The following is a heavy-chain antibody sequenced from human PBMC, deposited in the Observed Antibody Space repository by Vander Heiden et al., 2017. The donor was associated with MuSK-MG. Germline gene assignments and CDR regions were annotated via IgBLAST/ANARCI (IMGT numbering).Heavy chain of an antibody. Sequence: QVQLVESGGGLVKPGGSLRLSCAASGFTFSDYYMSSIRQAPWKGLEWVSYISSSGSTIYYADSVKGRFTISRDNAKNSLYLQMKRLSADDTAVYYCGRDRPGYSYGIDYWGQGTLVTVSS. D-gene: IGHD5-18*01. CDR3: GRDRPGYSYGIDY. CDR2: ISSSGSTI. V-gene: IGHV3-11*01. CDR1: GFTFSDYY. J-gene: IGHJ4*02.